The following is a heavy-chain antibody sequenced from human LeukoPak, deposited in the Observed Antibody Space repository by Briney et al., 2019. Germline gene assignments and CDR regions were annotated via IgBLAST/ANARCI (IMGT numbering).Heavy chain of an antibody. J-gene: IGHJ6*03. CDR1: GGSISSYY. CDR2: IYYSGST. CDR3: ARVRVGLVVVSNYYMDV. V-gene: IGHV4-59*01. Sequence: PSETLSLTCTVSGGSISSYYWSWIRQPPGKGLEWIGYIYYSGSTNYNPSLKSRATISVDTSKNQFSLKLSSVTAADTAVYYCARVRVGLVVVSNYYMDVWGKGTTVTISS. D-gene: IGHD3-22*01.